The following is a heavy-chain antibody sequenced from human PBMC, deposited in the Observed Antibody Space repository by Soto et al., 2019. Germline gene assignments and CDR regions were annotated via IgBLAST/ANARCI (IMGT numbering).Heavy chain of an antibody. Sequence: EKQLLESGGGLVQTGGSLRLSCVASGFPFSSYDMSWVRHTPGKWLEWVSGISRSGGRTYYADSVTGRFTIAMVNSYNSRSLRMHILIVRVMAFFFCAKGGYYALFDIWGQGTMVTVS. CDR3: AKGGYYALFDI. D-gene: IGHD3-16*01. CDR2: ISRSGGRT. J-gene: IGHJ3*02. CDR1: GFPFSSYD. V-gene: IGHV3-23*01.